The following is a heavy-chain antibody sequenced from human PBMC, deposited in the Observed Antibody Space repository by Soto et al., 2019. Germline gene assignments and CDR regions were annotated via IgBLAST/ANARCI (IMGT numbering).Heavy chain of an antibody. CDR2: ISGSGGST. D-gene: IGHD3-3*01. Sequence: GGSLRLSCAASGFTFSSYAMSWVRQAPGKGLEWVSAISGSGGSTYYADSVKGRFTISRDNSKNTLYLQMNSLRAEDTAVYYCAKGLGITIFGVVIGPYYYGMDVWGQGTTVTVSS. CDR3: AKGLGITIFGVVIGPYYYGMDV. V-gene: IGHV3-23*01. CDR1: GFTFSSYA. J-gene: IGHJ6*02.